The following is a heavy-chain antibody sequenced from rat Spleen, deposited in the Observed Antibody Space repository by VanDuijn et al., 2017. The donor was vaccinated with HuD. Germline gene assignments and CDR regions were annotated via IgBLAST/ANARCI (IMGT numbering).Heavy chain of an antibody. D-gene: IGHD4-3*01. V-gene: IGHV5-7*01. CDR1: GFTFSDYN. J-gene: IGHJ2*01. CDR2: ISYDGSST. CDR3: AKGGPNSGSGFDY. Sequence: EVQLVESGGGLVQPGRSLKLSCAASGFTFSDYNMAWVRQAPKKGLEWVATISYDGSSTYYRDSVKGRFTISRDNAKSTLYLQMDSLRSEDTSTYYCAKGGPNSGSGFDYWGQGVMVTVSS.